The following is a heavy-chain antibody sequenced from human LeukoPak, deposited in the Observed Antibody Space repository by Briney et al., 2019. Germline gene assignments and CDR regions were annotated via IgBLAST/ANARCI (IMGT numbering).Heavy chain of an antibody. J-gene: IGHJ4*02. CDR2: IYHSGSP. CDR1: GCSFSSGDYS. Sequence: NPSETLSLTCAASGCSFSSGDYSWSWIRQPPGKGLEWIGYIYHSGSPYYNPSLQSRVTISIDRSKNQLSLNLNSVTAADTAVYYCAREILSSVGYFDYWGQGILVTVSS. V-gene: IGHV4-30-2*01. CDR3: AREILSSVGYFDY. D-gene: IGHD2-15*01.